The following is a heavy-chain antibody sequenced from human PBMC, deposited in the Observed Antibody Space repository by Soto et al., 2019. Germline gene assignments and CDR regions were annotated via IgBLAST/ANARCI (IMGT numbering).Heavy chain of an antibody. J-gene: IGHJ5*01. CDR2: TCYRSKWYD. D-gene: IGHD1-1*01. CDR3: PRDSSSWHDSPHWFDS. V-gene: IGHV6-1*01. CDR1: GARVSSNSAA. Sequence: SPSLSLTCGISGARVSSNSAAWNVIRQSPSRGLEWLGRTCYRSKWYDDYAVSVKSRITINPDTSKNQFSLQLNSVTPEDPAVYSCPRDSSSWHDSPHWFDSWGRGPLVTTSS.